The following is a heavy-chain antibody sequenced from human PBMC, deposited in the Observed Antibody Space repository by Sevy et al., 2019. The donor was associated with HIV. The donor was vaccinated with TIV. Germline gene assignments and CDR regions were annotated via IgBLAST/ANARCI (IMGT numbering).Heavy chain of an antibody. D-gene: IGHD3-22*01. Sequence: GGSLRLSCAASGFTFSSYPMHWVRQAPGKGLEWVAVISYDGSNKDYADSVKGRLTISRDNSKNTLYVQMNSLRAEDTAVFYCGRDREMGNYYDSSGSIDYWGQGTLVTVSS. J-gene: IGHJ4*02. CDR2: ISYDGSNK. CDR3: GRDREMGNYYDSSGSIDY. CDR1: GFTFSSYP. V-gene: IGHV3-30*04.